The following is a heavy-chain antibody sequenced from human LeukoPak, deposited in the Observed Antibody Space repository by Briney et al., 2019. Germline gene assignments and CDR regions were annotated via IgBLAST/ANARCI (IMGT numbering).Heavy chain of an antibody. J-gene: IGHJ4*02. CDR2: IYYRGST. V-gene: IGHV4-59*01. Sequence: SETLSLTFTVPGGSINSYYWSWIPQPAEKGLEWVGYIYYRGSTNYHPSLKSRVTISVDTSTTQFSLKLSSVTAADTAVYYCASSPEYGELLYYWGQGTLVTVSS. CDR1: GGSINSYY. CDR3: ASSPEYGELLYY. D-gene: IGHD3-10*01.